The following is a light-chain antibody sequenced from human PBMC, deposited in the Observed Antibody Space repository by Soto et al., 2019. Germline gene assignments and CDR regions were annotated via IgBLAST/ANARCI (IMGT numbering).Light chain of an antibody. CDR1: QSISSW. V-gene: IGKV1-5*03. J-gene: IGKJ1*01. CDR2: KAS. Sequence: DIQMTQSPSTLSASVGDRVTITCRASQSISSWLAWYQQKPGKAPKLLIYKASSLESGVPSRFSGSGSGTEFTLTISSLQPDDFATYYCQHYNSYSEAFGQGTMVDIK. CDR3: QHYNSYSEA.